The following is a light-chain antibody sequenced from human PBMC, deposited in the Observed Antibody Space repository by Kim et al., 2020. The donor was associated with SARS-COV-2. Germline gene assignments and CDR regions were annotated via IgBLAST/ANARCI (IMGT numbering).Light chain of an antibody. CDR1: QGINSW. CDR2: AAS. J-gene: IGKJ4*01. V-gene: IGKV1-12*01. Sequence: GSVGDRVTITCRASQGINSWLAWYQQKPGKAHKLLIYAASSLQSGVPSRFSGSGSGTDFTLTISSLQPEDFATYYCQQANSFPLTFGGGTKVDIK. CDR3: QQANSFPLT.